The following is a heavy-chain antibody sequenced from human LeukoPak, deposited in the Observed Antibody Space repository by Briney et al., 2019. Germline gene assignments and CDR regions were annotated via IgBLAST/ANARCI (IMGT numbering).Heavy chain of an antibody. CDR2: IRFDGSDK. CDR1: GFPFSYYG. D-gene: IGHD1-26*01. CDR3: ARGGSYLSAFDI. Sequence: GGSLRLSCAASGFPFSYYGMHWVRQAPGKGLEWVAFIRFDGSDKFYAGSVKGRFTISRDNSKNTLYLQMNSLRAEDTAVYYCARGGSYLSAFDIWGQGTMVTVSS. V-gene: IGHV3-30*02. J-gene: IGHJ3*02.